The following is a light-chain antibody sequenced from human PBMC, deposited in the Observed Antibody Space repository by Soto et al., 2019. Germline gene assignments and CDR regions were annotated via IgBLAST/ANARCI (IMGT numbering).Light chain of an antibody. Sequence: EIVLTQSPGTLSLSPGERATLSCRASQSVSSSYLVWHQQKPGQAPRLLIYAASRRATGIPDRFSGSGSGTDFTLTISRLEPEDVAVYFCQQYFTTPWTFGQGTKVEI. CDR1: QSVSSSY. CDR3: QQYFTTPWT. CDR2: AAS. V-gene: IGKV3-20*01. J-gene: IGKJ1*01.